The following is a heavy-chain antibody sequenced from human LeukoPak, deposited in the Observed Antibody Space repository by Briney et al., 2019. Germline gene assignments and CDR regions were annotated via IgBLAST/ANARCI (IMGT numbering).Heavy chain of an antibody. CDR1: GFTFSSYS. CDR2: ISSSSSYI. Sequence: KPGGSLRLSCAASGFTFSSYSMNWVRQAPGKGLEWVSSISSSSSYIYYADSVKGRFTISRDNAKNSLYLQMNSLRAEDTAVYYCARSVEGYCSGGSCYSYYYYMDVWGKGTTVTVSS. J-gene: IGHJ6*03. V-gene: IGHV3-21*01. D-gene: IGHD2-15*01. CDR3: ARSVEGYCSGGSCYSYYYYMDV.